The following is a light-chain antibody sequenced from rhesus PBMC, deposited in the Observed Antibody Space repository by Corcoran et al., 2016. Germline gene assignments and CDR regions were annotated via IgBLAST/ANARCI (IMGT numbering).Light chain of an antibody. J-gene: IGKJ4*01. CDR2: WAS. Sequence: EIVMTQSPATLSLSPGERATLSCRASQSVSTNLAWYQQKPGRAPRVLIHWASPRESGVPNRFSGDGSGTDFTLTISGLQAEYVAVDYCQQYYGSPLTFGGGTKVEIK. V-gene: IGKV3-35*02. CDR1: QSVSTN. CDR3: QQYYGSPLT.